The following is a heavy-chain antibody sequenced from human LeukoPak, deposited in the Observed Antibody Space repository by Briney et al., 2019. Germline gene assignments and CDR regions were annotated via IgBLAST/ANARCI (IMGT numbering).Heavy chain of an antibody. CDR2: IYPGDSDT. Sequence: GESLKISCKGSGYSFTSYWIGWVRQMPGKGLEWMGIIYPGDSDTRYSPSFHGQVTISADKSISTAYLQWSSLGASDTAMYYCASPDYYDSSGYSPGVGYWGQGTLVTVSS. D-gene: IGHD3-22*01. V-gene: IGHV5-51*01. J-gene: IGHJ4*02. CDR3: ASPDYYDSSGYSPGVGY. CDR1: GYSFTSYW.